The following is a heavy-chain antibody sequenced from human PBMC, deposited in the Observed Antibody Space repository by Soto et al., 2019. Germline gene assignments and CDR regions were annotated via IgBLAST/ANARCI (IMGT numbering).Heavy chain of an antibody. CDR3: GRIASYGRAY. V-gene: IGHV2-26*01. J-gene: IGHJ4*02. Sequence: QVTLKESGPVLVKPTETLTLTCTVSGFSLSNPRMGVSWIRQPPGKALEWLAHIFSNDEKSYTTSLKSRLTVSKDTSKSQVVLTMTKMDPVDTATYYCGRIASYGRAYWGQGTQVTPSS. CDR2: IFSNDEK. CDR1: GFSLSNPRMG. D-gene: IGHD5-18*01.